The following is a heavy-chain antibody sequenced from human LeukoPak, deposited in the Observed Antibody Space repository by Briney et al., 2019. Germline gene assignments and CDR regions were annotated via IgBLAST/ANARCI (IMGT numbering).Heavy chain of an antibody. D-gene: IGHD2-2*01. Sequence: GGSLRLSCAASGFTFSSYAMSWVRQAPGKGLEWVSAISGSGGSTYYADSVKGRITISRDNSKNTLYLQMNSLRAEDTAVYYCASTSTSYYYGMDVWGQGTTVTVSS. CDR3: ASTSTSYYYGMDV. V-gene: IGHV3-23*01. CDR2: ISGSGGST. J-gene: IGHJ6*02. CDR1: GFTFSSYA.